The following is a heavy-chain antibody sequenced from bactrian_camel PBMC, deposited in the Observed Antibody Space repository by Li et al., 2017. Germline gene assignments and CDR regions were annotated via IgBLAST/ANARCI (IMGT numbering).Heavy chain of an antibody. CDR1: GYVGRHNIC. CDR2: LDSDGSPS. V-gene: IGHV3S31*01. J-gene: IGHJ4*01. D-gene: IGHD1*01. Sequence: VQLVESGGGSVQAGGSLRLSCAASGYVGRHNICLGWFRQTPGKAREWIVALDSDGSPSYADSVKGRFTVSADSEKNILYLQMNALQAEDTAMYYCAIGRLGESGLTGQGTQVTVS.